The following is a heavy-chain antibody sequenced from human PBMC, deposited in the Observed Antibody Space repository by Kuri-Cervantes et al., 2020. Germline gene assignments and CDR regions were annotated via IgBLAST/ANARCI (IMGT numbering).Heavy chain of an antibody. CDR2: ITWNSDIT. D-gene: IGHD2-21*02. CDR3: AQGDCGGDCYGGGMDV. CDR1: GFTFDEYA. V-gene: IGHV3-9*01. Sequence: LSLTCAASGFTFDEYAMHWVRQAPGKGLEWVSGITWNSDITAYADSVKGRFIISRDNSKNFVYLQMNSLRVEDTALYYCAQGDCGGDCYGGGMDVWGQGTTVTVSS. J-gene: IGHJ6*02.